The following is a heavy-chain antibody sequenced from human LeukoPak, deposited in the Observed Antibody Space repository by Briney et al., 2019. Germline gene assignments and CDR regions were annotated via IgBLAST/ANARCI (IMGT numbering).Heavy chain of an antibody. CDR2: IYYSGST. CDR3: ARVRSDFWSGYYPDY. CDR1: GGSISSYY. Sequence: SETLSLTCTVSGGSISSYYWGWIRQPPGKGLEWIGSIYYSGSTYYIPSLKSRVTISADTSKNQFSLKLSSVTAADTAVYYCARVRSDFWSGYYPDYWGQGTLVTVSS. V-gene: IGHV4-39*07. D-gene: IGHD3-3*01. J-gene: IGHJ4*02.